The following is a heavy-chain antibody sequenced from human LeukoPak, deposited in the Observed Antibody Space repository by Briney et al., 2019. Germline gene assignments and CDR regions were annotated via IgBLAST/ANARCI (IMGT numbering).Heavy chain of an antibody. V-gene: IGHV6-1*01. J-gene: IGHJ6*02. CDR2: TYYRSKWYN. D-gene: IGHD2-15*01. CDR3: ARVNCSGGSCSDYYYGMDV. CDR1: GDRVSSNSAA. Sequence: SQTLSHTCAISGDRVSSNSAAWNWIRQSPSRGLEWLGRTYYRSKWYNDYAVSVKSRITINPDTSKNQFSLQLNSVTPEDTAVYYCARVNCSGGSCSDYYYGMDVWGQGTTVTISS.